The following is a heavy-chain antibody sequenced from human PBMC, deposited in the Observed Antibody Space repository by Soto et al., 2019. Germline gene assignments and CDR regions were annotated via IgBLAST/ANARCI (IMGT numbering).Heavy chain of an antibody. CDR2: ISAYNGNT. CDR3: ARSRGLDFWSGYPGDYYGMDA. J-gene: IGHJ6*02. D-gene: IGHD3-3*01. CDR1: VYTFTSYG. Sequence: XSVKVSCKASVYTFTSYGISWVRQAPGQGLEWMGWISAYNGNTNYAQKLQGRVTMTTDTSTSTAYMELRSLRSDDTAVYYCARSRGLDFWSGYPGDYYGMDAWGQGNTVTVSS. V-gene: IGHV1-18*04.